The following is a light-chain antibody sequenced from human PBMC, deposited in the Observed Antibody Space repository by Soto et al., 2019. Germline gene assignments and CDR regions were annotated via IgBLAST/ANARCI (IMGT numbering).Light chain of an antibody. CDR2: GAS. CDR1: QSVSSSF. V-gene: IGKV3-20*01. Sequence: SPGTLSLSPGERATLSCMASQSVSSSFLAWYQQKPGQAPRLLIFGASRRATGIPERFSGSGSRTDFTLTISRLEPEDFAVYYCQQYGSSPDTFGQGTRLEIK. J-gene: IGKJ5*01. CDR3: QQYGSSPDT.